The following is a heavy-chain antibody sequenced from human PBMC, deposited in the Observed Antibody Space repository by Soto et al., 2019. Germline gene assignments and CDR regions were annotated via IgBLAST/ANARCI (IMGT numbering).Heavy chain of an antibody. D-gene: IGHD4-17*01. V-gene: IGHV4-30-4*01. J-gene: IGHJ4*02. Sequence: SETLSLTCTVSGGSISSGDYYWSWIRQPPGKGLEWIGYIYYSGSTYYNPSLKSRVIISVDTSKNQFSLKLSSVTAADTAVYYCARGGGHDYGGNSGPYYFDYWGQGTLVTVSS. CDR3: ARGGGHDYGGNSGPYYFDY. CDR2: IYYSGST. CDR1: GGSISSGDYY.